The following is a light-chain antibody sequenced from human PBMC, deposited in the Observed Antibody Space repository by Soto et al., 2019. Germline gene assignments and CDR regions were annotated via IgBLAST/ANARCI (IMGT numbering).Light chain of an antibody. Sequence: CTGTSSDVGGYNYVSWYQQHPGKAPKLMIYDVSNRPSGVSNRFSGSKSGNTASLTISGLQAEDEADYYCSSYTSSSTLGVFGTGTKVTVL. J-gene: IGLJ1*01. CDR2: DVS. CDR1: SSDVGGYNY. V-gene: IGLV2-14*04. CDR3: SSYTSSSTLGV.